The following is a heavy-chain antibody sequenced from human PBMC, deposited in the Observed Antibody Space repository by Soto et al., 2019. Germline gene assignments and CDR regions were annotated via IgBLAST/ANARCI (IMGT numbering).Heavy chain of an antibody. D-gene: IGHD2-21*01. CDR2: IYVTGAV. CDR3: PRLRIATNNYKWFDP. CDR1: GAALNSGNYY. J-gene: IGHJ5*02. V-gene: IGHV4-31*03. Sequence: SETLSLTCSVSGAALNSGNYYWSWIRQVPGKGLEWIGHIYVTGAVDYNPSLRDRITISQDTSERQFSLNLRLVTAADTAVYYCPRLRIATNNYKWFDPWGQGTQVTVSS.